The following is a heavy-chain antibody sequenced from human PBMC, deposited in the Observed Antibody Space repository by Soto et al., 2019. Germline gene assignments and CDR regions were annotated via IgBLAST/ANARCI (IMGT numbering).Heavy chain of an antibody. D-gene: IGHD1-26*01. Sequence: EVQLLESGGGLVQPGGSLRLSCAASGFTFSSYAMTWVRQAPGKGPEWVSGISGSGGRTYYADSVKGRFTISRDTSKNPLDLQMTSLGAEDTAVYYCARARGELPYWYFDLWGRGTLVTFSS. CDR1: GFTFSSYA. CDR2: ISGSGGRT. CDR3: ARARGELPYWYFDL. J-gene: IGHJ2*01. V-gene: IGHV3-23*01.